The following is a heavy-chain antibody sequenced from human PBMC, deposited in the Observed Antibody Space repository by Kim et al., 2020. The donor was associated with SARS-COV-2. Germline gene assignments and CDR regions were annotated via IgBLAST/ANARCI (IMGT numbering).Heavy chain of an antibody. V-gene: IGHV3-21*01. CDR1: GFTFSSYS. CDR3: ARAITFGGVNPGY. Sequence: GGSLRLSCAASGFTFSSYSMNWVRQAPGKGLEWVSSISSSSSYIYYADSVKGRFTISRDNAKNSLYLQMNSLRVEDTAVYYCARAITFGGVNPGYWGQGTLVTVSS. CDR2: ISSSSSYI. D-gene: IGHD3-16*01. J-gene: IGHJ4*02.